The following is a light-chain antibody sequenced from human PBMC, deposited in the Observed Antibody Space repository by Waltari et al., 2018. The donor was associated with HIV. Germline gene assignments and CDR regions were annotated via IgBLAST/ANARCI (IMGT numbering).Light chain of an antibody. Sequence: QSVLTQPPSVSAAPRQKVTISCSGTSSNIGNNFVSWYQQLPGTAPKLLIYDNNKRPSGIPDRFSVSKSGTSATLCITGLQTGDEADYFCATWDRSLSRVIFGGGTRLTVL. CDR2: DNN. CDR3: ATWDRSLSRVI. J-gene: IGLJ2*01. CDR1: SSNIGNNF. V-gene: IGLV1-51*01.